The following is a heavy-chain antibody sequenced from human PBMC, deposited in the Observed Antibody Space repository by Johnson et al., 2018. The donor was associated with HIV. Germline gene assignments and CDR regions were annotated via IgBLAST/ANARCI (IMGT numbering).Heavy chain of an antibody. CDR1: GFTFSSYW. D-gene: IGHD3-10*01. J-gene: IGHJ3*02. CDR2: INSDESST. CDR3: AKPKTGIDAFDI. Sequence: VQLVESGGGLVKPGGSLRLSCAATGFTFSSYWMHWVRQAPGKGLVWVSRINSDESSTTYADSVKGRFTISRDNAKNTLYLQMSSLRAEDTAIYYCAKPKTGIDAFDIWGQGTMVTVSS. V-gene: IGHV3-74*02.